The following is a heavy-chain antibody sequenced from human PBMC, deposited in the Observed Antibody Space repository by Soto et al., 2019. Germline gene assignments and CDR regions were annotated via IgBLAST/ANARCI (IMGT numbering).Heavy chain of an antibody. D-gene: IGHD5-18*01. J-gene: IGHJ4*02. Sequence: ASVKVSCKASGYTFTSYGISWVRQAPGQGLEWMGWISAYNGNTNYAQKLQGRVTMTTDTSTSTAYMELRSLRSDDTAVYYCASLEATIQLWYALDYWGQGTLVTVSS. V-gene: IGHV1-18*01. CDR2: ISAYNGNT. CDR1: GYTFTSYG. CDR3: ASLEATIQLWYALDY.